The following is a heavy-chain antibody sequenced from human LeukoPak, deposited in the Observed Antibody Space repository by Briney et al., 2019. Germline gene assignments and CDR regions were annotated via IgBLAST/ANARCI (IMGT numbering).Heavy chain of an antibody. J-gene: IGHJ4*02. D-gene: IGHD3-22*01. Sequence: GGSLRLSCAASGFTFSSYGMHWVRQAPGKGLEWVAVIWYDGSNKYYVDSVKGRFTTSRDNAKNSLYLQMNSLRAEDTAVYYCARVWTLDSSGYYEDYWGQGTLATVSS. CDR1: GFTFSSYG. V-gene: IGHV3-33*01. CDR2: IWYDGSNK. CDR3: ARVWTLDSSGYYEDY.